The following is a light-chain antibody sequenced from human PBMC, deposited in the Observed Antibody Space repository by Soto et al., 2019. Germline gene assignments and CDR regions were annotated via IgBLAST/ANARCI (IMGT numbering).Light chain of an antibody. CDR3: QHYGSSPWT. V-gene: IGKV3-20*01. Sequence: EIVLTQSPGTLSLSPGERATLSCRASQSVSSSYLAWYQQKPGQAPRLLSYGASSRATGIPDGFSGSGSGTDFTLTISRLEPEDFAVYYCQHYGSSPWTFGQGTKVEIK. J-gene: IGKJ1*01. CDR1: QSVSSSY. CDR2: GAS.